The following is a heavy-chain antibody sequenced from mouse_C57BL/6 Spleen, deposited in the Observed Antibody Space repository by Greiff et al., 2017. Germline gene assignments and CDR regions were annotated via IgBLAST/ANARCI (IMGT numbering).Heavy chain of an antibody. Sequence: EVQGVESGEGLVKPGGSLKLSCAASGFTFSSYALSWVRQTPEKRLAWVAYISSGGDYFYYADTVKGRFTISRDNARNTLYLQMSSLKSEDTAMYYCTRDPLYYAMDYWGQGTSVTVSS. CDR3: TRDPLYYAMDY. CDR2: ISSGGDYF. J-gene: IGHJ4*01. D-gene: IGHD6-1*01. V-gene: IGHV5-9-1*02. CDR1: GFTFSSYA.